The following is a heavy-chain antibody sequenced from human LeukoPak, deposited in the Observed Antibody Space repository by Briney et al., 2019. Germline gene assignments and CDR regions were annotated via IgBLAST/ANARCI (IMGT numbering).Heavy chain of an antibody. V-gene: IGHV1-69*01. Sequence: XXXAXGGTFXXNAIRXVRQAPGQGLEWMGGIIPIFGTANYAEKFQGRVTITADESTSTAYMELSSLRSEDAAVYYCARGWLAETAVVTPYNYWGQGTLVTVSS. CDR3: ARGWLAETAVVTPYNY. CDR1: GGTFXXNA. J-gene: IGHJ4*02. CDR2: IIPIFGTA. D-gene: IGHD4-23*01.